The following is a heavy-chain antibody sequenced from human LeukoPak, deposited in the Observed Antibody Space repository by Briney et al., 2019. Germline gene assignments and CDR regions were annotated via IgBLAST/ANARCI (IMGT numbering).Heavy chain of an antibody. CDR2: ISSSGSTI. CDR1: GFTFSSYA. V-gene: IGHV3-48*04. D-gene: IGHD2-2*01. J-gene: IGHJ6*03. CDR3: ARDLKVVPNYYYYYMDV. Sequence: GGSLRLSCAASGFTFSSYAMSWVRQAPGKGLEWVSYISSSGSTIYYADSVKGRFTISRDNAKNSLYLQMNSLRAEDTAVYYCARDLKVVPNYYYYYMDVWGKGTTVTVSS.